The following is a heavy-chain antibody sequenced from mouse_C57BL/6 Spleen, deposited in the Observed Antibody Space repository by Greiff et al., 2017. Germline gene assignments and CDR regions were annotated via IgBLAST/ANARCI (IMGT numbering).Heavy chain of an antibody. CDR2: IYWDDDK. Sequence: QVTLKESGPGILQSSQTLSLTCSFSGFSLSTSGMGVSWIRQPSGKGLEWLAHIYWDDDKRYNPSLKSRLTISKDTSRNQVFLKITSVDTADTATYYWAAGGSGPRPFYWYFDVWGTGTTVTVSS. CDR1: GFSLSTSGMG. V-gene: IGHV8-12*01. J-gene: IGHJ1*03. D-gene: IGHD3-1*01. CDR3: AAGGSGPRPFYWYFDV.